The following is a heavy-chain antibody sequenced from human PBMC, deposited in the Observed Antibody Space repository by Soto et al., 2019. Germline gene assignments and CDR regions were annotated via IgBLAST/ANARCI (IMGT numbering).Heavy chain of an antibody. V-gene: IGHV4-34*01. CDR2: MSHSGGT. CDR1: GGFVSSGSYY. CDR3: ARVERGTATTVVDAFDI. Sequence: QVQLQQWGAGLLKPSETLSLTCAVYGGFVSSGSYYWSWIRQPPGKGLEWIGEMSHSGGTHFDPSSKSRVTISVDTSKNQFSLKTRSVTAAGTALYYCARVERGTATTVVDAFDIWGPGTMVTVSS. J-gene: IGHJ3*02. D-gene: IGHD1-1*01.